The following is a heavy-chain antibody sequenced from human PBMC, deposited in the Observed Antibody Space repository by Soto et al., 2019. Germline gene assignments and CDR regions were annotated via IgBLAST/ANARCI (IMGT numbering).Heavy chain of an antibody. CDR3: ARSSRPASSSACMAV. CDR1: GDSISTRNW. Sequence: QVQLHESGPGLVKPSGTLSLTCTVSGDSISTRNWWSWVRLPPGKGLEWIGDISDTGSTNYNSSLSSRISISLDKSKNESSLNLSSMAAADAAIYYCARSSRPASSSACMAVWGQGTTVTVSS. J-gene: IGHJ6*02. D-gene: IGHD6-6*01. CDR2: ISDTGST. V-gene: IGHV4-4*02.